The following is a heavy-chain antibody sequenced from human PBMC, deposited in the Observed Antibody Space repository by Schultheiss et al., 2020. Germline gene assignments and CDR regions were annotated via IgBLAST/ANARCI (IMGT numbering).Heavy chain of an antibody. CDR2: IYYSGST. Sequence: GSLRLSCTASGGSISSSSYYWGWIRQPPGKGLEWIGSIYYSGSTYYNPSLKSRVTVSVDTSKNQFSLKLSSVTAADTAVYYCARQTYSSSWYLLDYWGQGTLVTVSS. CDR1: GGSISSSSYY. J-gene: IGHJ4*02. V-gene: IGHV4-39*01. D-gene: IGHD6-13*01. CDR3: ARQTYSSSWYLLDY.